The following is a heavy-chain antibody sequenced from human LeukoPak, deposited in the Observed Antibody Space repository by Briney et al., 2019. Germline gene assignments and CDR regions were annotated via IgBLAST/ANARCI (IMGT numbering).Heavy chain of an antibody. CDR2: INPSGGST. CDR3: AMKVVYDAFDI. J-gene: IGHJ3*02. D-gene: IGHD3-22*01. CDR1: GYTLTSYC. V-gene: IGHV1-46*01. Sequence: ASVKVSCKASGYTLTSYCMHWVRQAPGQGLEWMGIINPSGGSTSYAQKFQGRVTMTRDMSTSTVYMELSSLRSEDTAVYYCAMKVVYDAFDIWGQGTMVTVSS.